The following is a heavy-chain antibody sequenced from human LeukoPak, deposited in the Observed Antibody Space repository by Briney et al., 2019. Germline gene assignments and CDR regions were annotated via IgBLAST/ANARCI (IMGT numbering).Heavy chain of an antibody. D-gene: IGHD2-15*01. CDR1: GFTVSSNY. CDR3: ARVGEGYCSGGSCPLDY. V-gene: IGHV3-53*01. J-gene: IGHJ4*02. CDR2: IYSGGST. Sequence: GGSLRLSCAASGFTVSSNYMSWVRQAPGKGLEWVSVIYSGGSTYYADSVKGRFTISRDNSKNTLYLQMNSLRAEDTAVYYCARVGEGYCSGGSCPLDYWGQGTLITVSS.